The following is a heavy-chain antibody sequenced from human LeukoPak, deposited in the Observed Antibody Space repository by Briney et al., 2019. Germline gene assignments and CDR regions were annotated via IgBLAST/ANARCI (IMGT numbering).Heavy chain of an antibody. J-gene: IGHJ3*02. Sequence: SETLSLTCAVYGGSFSGYYWSWIRQPPGKGLEWIGEINHSGSTNYNPSLKSRVTISVDTSKNQFSLKLSSVTAADTAVYYCARGPGPSAFDIWGQGTMVTVSS. V-gene: IGHV4-34*01. CDR3: ARGPGPSAFDI. CDR2: INHSGST. CDR1: GGSFSGYY.